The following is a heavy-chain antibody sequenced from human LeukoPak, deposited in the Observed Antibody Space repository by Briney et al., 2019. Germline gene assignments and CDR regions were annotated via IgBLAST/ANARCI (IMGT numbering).Heavy chain of an antibody. CDR2: IWYDGSNK. V-gene: IGHV3-33*01. Sequence: PGGSLRLSCAASGFTFSSYGMHWVRQAPGKGLEWVAVIWYDGSNKYCADSVKGRFTISRDNSKNTLYLQMNSLRAEDTAVYYCARHGSGIKRGMDVWGQGTTVTVSS. CDR3: ARHGSGIKRGMDV. J-gene: IGHJ6*02. CDR1: GFTFSSYG. D-gene: IGHD3-10*01.